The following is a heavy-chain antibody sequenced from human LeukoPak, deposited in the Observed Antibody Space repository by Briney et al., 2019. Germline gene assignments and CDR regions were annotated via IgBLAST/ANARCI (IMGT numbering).Heavy chain of an antibody. V-gene: IGHV1-8*03. D-gene: IGHD3/OR15-3a*01. J-gene: IGHJ4*02. CDR3: ARGPNFGTGYPYYFDY. CDR1: GYTFTSYD. CDR2: MNPNSGNT. Sequence: ASVKVSCKASGYTFTSYDINWVRQATGQGLEWMGWMNPNSGNTGYAQKFQGRVTITRNTSISTAYMELSSLRSEDTAVYYCARGPNFGTGYPYYFDYWGQGTLVTVSS.